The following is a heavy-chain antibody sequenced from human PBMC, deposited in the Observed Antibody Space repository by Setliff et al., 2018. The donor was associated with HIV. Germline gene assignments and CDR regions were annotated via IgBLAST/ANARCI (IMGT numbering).Heavy chain of an antibody. J-gene: IGHJ4*02. D-gene: IGHD5-12*01. CDR1: GFTFRNYK. CDR2: IDIGRGDI. Sequence: LRLSCAASGFTFRNYKMNWVRQAPGKGLEWVSSIDIGRGDIFYADSVQGRFTISRDNARSALYLQMNSLRAEDTAVYYCAKDWRSGYDLNFDYWGQGTLVTVSS. V-gene: IGHV3-21*01. CDR3: AKDWRSGYDLNFDY.